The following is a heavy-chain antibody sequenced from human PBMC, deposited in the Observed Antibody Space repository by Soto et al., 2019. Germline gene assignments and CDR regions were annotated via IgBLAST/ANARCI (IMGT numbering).Heavy chain of an antibody. V-gene: IGHV4-39*01. Sequence: SETLSLTCTVSGGSISSSSYYWGWIRQPPGKGLEWIGSIYYSGSTYYNPSLKSRVTISVDTSKNQFSLKLSSVTAADTAVYYCASKSHYYYYGMDVWGQGTTVTVSS. J-gene: IGHJ6*02. CDR1: GGSISSSSYY. CDR3: ASKSHYYYYGMDV. CDR2: IYYSGST.